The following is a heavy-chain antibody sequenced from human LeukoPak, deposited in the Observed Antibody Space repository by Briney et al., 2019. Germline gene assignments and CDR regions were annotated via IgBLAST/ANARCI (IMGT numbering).Heavy chain of an antibody. V-gene: IGHV3-48*03. D-gene: IGHD5-12*01. CDR1: GFTVSGYE. J-gene: IGHJ5*02. Sequence: GGSLRLSCAASGFTVSGYEMNWVRQAPGKGLEWVSFINNPGHTMYYADSVRGRFTISRDNAKNTLYLQMNNLGAEDTAVYYCGHGGYDYPLDTWGQGTLVTVSS. CDR2: INNPGHTM. CDR3: GHGGYDYPLDT.